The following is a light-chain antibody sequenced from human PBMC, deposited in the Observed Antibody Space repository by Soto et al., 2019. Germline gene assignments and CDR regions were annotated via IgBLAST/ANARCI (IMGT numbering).Light chain of an antibody. CDR2: DAS. J-gene: IGKJ3*01. CDR3: QQYDNLPGSPGRGAFT. CDR1: QDISNY. V-gene: IGKV1-33*01. Sequence: DIQMTQSPSSLSASVGDRVTITCQASQDISNYLNWYQQKPGKAPKLLIYDASNLETGVPSRFSGSGSGTDFTFTISSLQPEDIATYYCQQYDNLPGSPGRGAFTFGPGTKVDIK.